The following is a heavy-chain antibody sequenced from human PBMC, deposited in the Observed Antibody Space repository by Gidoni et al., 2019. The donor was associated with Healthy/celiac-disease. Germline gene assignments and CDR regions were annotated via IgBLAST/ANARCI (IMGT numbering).Heavy chain of an antibody. CDR1: GFTFGDYA. CDR3: TRALPTAPGDAFDI. D-gene: IGHD4-17*01. V-gene: IGHV3-49*03. Sequence: EVQLVESGGGLVQPGRSLRLSCTASGFTFGDYAMSWFRQAPGKGLEWVGFIRSKAYGGTTEYAASVKGRFTISRDDSKSIAYLQMNSLKTEDTAVYYCTRALPTAPGDAFDIWGQGTMVTVSS. CDR2: IRSKAYGGTT. J-gene: IGHJ3*02.